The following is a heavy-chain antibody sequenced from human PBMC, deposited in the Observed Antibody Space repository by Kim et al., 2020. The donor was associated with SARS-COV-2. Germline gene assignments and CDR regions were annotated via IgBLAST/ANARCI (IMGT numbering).Heavy chain of an antibody. CDR3: ARDRNAAAAGTGFWFDP. D-gene: IGHD6-13*01. CDR2: INTNTGNP. J-gene: IGHJ5*02. Sequence: ASVKVSCKASGYTFTSYAMNWVRQAPGQGLEWMGWINTNTGNPTYAQGFTGRFVFSLDTSVSTAYLQISSLKAEDTAVYYCARDRNAAAAGTGFWFDPWGQGTLVTVSS. V-gene: IGHV7-4-1*02. CDR1: GYTFTSYA.